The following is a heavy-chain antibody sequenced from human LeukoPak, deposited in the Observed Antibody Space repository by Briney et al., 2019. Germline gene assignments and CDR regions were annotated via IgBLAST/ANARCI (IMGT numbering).Heavy chain of an antibody. CDR1: GESLSAYY. CDR2: INPSGST. CDR3: ARRKRSGCSSTSCLLNWFDP. V-gene: IGHV4-34*01. Sequence: SETLSLTCAVYGESLSAYYWNWIRQSPGEGLEWIGEINPSGSTNYNPSLKSRVTISVDTSKNQFSLKLSSVTAADTAVYYCARRKRSGCSSTSCLLNWFDPWGQGTLVTVSS. J-gene: IGHJ5*02. D-gene: IGHD2-2*01.